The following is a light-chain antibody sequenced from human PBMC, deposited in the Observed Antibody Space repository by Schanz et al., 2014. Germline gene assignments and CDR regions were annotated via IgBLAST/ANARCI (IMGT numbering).Light chain of an antibody. CDR3: IAYTSDTVL. V-gene: IGLV2-14*01. Sequence: QSALTQPASVSGSPGQSISISCTGTSGDVGGYNYVSWYQQHPGKAPKLMIYEVNKRPSGVSNRFSGSKSDNTASLTISGLQPEDEADYYCIAYTSDTVLFGGGTKLTVL. CDR1: SGDVGGYNY. CDR2: EVN. J-gene: IGLJ2*01.